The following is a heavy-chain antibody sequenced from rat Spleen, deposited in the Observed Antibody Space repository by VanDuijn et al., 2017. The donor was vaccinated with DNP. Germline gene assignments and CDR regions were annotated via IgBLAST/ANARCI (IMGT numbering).Heavy chain of an antibody. CDR2: IIYDGSST. V-gene: IGHV5S10*01. CDR3: ATPPYGYNYWYFHF. Sequence: EVQLVESGGGLVQPGRSLKLSCAASGFIFSDYYMAWVRQGPTKGLEWVATIIYDGSSTYYGDSVKGRFTISRDNAKSTLYLQMDSLRSEDTATYYCATPPYGYNYWYFHFWGPGIMVTVSS. J-gene: IGHJ1*01. CDR1: GFIFSDYY. D-gene: IGHD1-11*01.